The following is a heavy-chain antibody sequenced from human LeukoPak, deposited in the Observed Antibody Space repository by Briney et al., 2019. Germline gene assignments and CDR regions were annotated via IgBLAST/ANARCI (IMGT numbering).Heavy chain of an antibody. CDR1: GFTFSSYS. Sequence: GGSLRLSCAASGFTFSSYSMNWVRQAPGKGLEWVSYISSSSSTIYYADSVKGRFTISRDNAKNTLYLQMNSLRAEDTAVYYCARGSVGATSRWGQGTLVTVSS. CDR3: ARGSVGATSR. J-gene: IGHJ4*02. V-gene: IGHV3-48*01. D-gene: IGHD1-26*01. CDR2: ISSSSSTI.